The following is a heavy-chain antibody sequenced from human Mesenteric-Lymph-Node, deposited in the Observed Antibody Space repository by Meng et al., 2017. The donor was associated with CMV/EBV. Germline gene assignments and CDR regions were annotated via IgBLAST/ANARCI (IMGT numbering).Heavy chain of an antibody. CDR2: ISGSGGFT. V-gene: IGHV3-23*01. CDR3: AKRRWDTVTTFLDY. D-gene: IGHD4-11*01. CDR1: GFTCSNYA. J-gene: IGHJ4*02. Sequence: ASGFTCSNYAMNWVRQAPGKGMEWVSAISGSGGFTYYADSVKGRFTISRDNSQNTLFLQMNSLRAEDTALYYCAKRRWDTVTTFLDYWGQGTLVTVSS.